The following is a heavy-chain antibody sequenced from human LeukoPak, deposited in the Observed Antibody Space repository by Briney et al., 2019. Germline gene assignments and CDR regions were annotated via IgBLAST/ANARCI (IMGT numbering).Heavy chain of an antibody. CDR1: GGSISTYY. CDR3: ATFYSNSLYFDY. Sequence: KPSETLSLTCTVSGGSISTYYWSWIRQSPGKGLEWIGYIYTSGSTNYNPSLRSRVTISVDTSKHQLSLKLSSVTAADTAVYYCATFYSNSLYFDYWGQGTLVTVSS. V-gene: IGHV4-4*09. CDR2: IYTSGST. D-gene: IGHD4-11*01. J-gene: IGHJ4*02.